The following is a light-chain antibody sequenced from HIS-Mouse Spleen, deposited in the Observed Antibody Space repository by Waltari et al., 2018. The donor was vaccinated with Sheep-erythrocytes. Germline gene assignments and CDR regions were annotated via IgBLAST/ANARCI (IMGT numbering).Light chain of an antibody. Sequence: SYELTQPPSVSVSPGQTASITCSGDKLGDKYACWYQQKPGQSPVLVIYQDSKRPSGITGRFSGSNSGNTATLTISGTQAMDEADYYCQAWDSSIYVFGTGTKVTVL. CDR1: KLGDKY. CDR3: QAWDSSIYV. J-gene: IGLJ1*01. V-gene: IGLV3-1*01. CDR2: QDS.